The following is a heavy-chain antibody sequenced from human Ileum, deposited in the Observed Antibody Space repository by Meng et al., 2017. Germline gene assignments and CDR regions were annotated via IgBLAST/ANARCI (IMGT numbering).Heavy chain of an antibody. D-gene: IGHD3-22*01. CDR2: INAGNGNT. J-gene: IGHJ4*02. CDR1: GYTLTSYA. CDR3: ARGNRLTYYHEDSSAYTPWGFDY. V-gene: IGHV1-3*01. Sequence: ASVKVSCKASGYTLTSYAIHWVRQAPGQRLEWMGWINAGNGNTKISQKFQGRVTFMRDTSASTAFMELSSLRSEDTAVYYCARGNRLTYYHEDSSAYTPWGFDYWGQGTLVTVSS.